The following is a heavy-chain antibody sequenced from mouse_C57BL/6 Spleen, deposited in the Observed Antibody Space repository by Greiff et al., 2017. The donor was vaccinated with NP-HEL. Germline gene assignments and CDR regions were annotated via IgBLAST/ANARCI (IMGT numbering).Heavy chain of an antibody. J-gene: IGHJ3*01. CDR1: GFTFTDYY. Sequence: EVQRVESGGGLVQPGGSLSLSCAASGFTFTDYYMSWVRQPPGKALEWLGFIRNKANGYSTEYSASVKGRFTISRDNSQSILYLQMNALRAEDSATYYCARSYYGSSPAWFAYWGQGTLVTVSA. V-gene: IGHV7-3*01. D-gene: IGHD1-1*01. CDR2: IRNKANGYST. CDR3: ARSYYGSSPAWFAY.